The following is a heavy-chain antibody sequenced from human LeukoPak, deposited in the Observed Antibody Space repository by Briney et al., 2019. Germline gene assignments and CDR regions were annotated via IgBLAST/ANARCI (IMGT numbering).Heavy chain of an antibody. D-gene: IGHD4-17*01. CDR2: IYYSGST. CDR3: ARGVRDYGAHFDY. CDR1: GGSISSSSNYY. V-gene: IGHV4-39*07. J-gene: IGHJ4*02. Sequence: PSQTLSLTCSVSGGSISSSSNYYWGWIRQPPGRGLEWIGSIYYSGSTYYNTSLKSRVTISVDTSKNQFSLKLSSVTAADTAVYYCARGVRDYGAHFDYWGQGTLVTVSS.